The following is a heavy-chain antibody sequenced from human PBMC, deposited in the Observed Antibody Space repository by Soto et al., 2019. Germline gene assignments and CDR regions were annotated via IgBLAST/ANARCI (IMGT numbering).Heavy chain of an antibody. CDR2: IYWDDDK. CDR1: GFSLSTSGVG. Sequence: QITLKESGPPLVKPTQTLTLTCTFSGFSLSTSGVGVGWIRQPPGKALEWLALIYWDDDKRYSPSLKSRLTITKDTSKNQVVLTMTNMDPVDTATYYCAHRRREFLEWEYWGQGTLVTVSS. V-gene: IGHV2-5*02. J-gene: IGHJ4*02. D-gene: IGHD3-3*01. CDR3: AHRRREFLEWEY.